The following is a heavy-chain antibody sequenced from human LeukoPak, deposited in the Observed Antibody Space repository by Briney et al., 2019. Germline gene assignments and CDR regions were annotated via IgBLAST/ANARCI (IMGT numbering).Heavy chain of an antibody. Sequence: PSETLSLTCAVYGGSFSGYYWSWIRQPPGKGLEWIGEINHSGSTNYNPSLKSRVTISVDTSKIQFSLKLSSVTAADTAVYYCARGIGDIRFLEWLSNLNYYFDYWGQGTLVTVSS. CDR2: INHSGST. V-gene: IGHV4-34*01. CDR1: GGSFSGYY. J-gene: IGHJ4*02. CDR3: ARGIGDIRFLEWLSNLNYYFDY. D-gene: IGHD3-3*01.